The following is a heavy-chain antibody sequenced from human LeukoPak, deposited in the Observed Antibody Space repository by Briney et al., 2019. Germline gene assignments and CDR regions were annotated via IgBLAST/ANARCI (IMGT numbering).Heavy chain of an antibody. V-gene: IGHV4-31*03. CDR3: ARGQWLPPWYYGMDV. Sequence: SETLSLTCTVSGGSISSGGYYWSWFRQHPGKGLEWIGYIYYSGSTYYNPSLKSRVTISVDTSKNQFSLKLSSVTAADTAVYYCARGQWLPPWYYGMDVWGQGTTVTVSS. D-gene: IGHD6-19*01. CDR2: IYYSGST. J-gene: IGHJ6*02. CDR1: GGSISSGGYY.